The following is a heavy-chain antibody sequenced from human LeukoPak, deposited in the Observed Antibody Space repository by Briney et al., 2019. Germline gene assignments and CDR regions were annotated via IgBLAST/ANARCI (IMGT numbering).Heavy chain of an antibody. V-gene: IGHV4-4*07. J-gene: IGHJ4*02. CDR2: IYTSGST. D-gene: IGHD2-15*01. CDR1: GYSISSGYY. Sequence: SETLSLTCTVSGYSISSGYYWGWIRQPAGKGLEWIGRIYTSGSTNYNPSLKSRVTMSVDTSKNQFSLKLSSVTAADTAVYYCAREALCCGGSCYLDYWGQGTLVTDSS. CDR3: AREALCCGGSCYLDY.